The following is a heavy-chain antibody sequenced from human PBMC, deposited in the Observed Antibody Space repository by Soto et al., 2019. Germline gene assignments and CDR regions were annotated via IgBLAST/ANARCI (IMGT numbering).Heavy chain of an antibody. D-gene: IGHD6-19*01. CDR3: ARESVAVAGTDFDY. CDR2: IWYDGSNK. J-gene: IGHJ4*02. CDR1: GFSFSSYG. Sequence: GGSLRLSCAASGFSFSSYGMHWVRQAPGKGLEWVAVIWYDGSNKYYADSVKGRFTISRDNSMYTLYLQMNSLRAEDTAVYYCARESVAVAGTDFDYWGQGTLVTVSS. V-gene: IGHV3-33*01.